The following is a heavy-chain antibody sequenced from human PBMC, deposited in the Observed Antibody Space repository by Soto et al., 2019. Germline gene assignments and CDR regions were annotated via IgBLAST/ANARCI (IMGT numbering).Heavy chain of an antibody. CDR3: ASIAQDTAMDTYYYYGMDV. V-gene: IGHV1-69*13. Sequence: SVKVSCKASGGTFSRYTITWVRQAPGQGLEWMGGIIPIFGTANYAQKFQGRVTITADESTSTAYMELSSLRSEDTAVYYCASIAQDTAMDTYYYYGMDVWGQGTTVTVSS. CDR2: IIPIFGTA. J-gene: IGHJ6*02. D-gene: IGHD5-18*01. CDR1: GGTFSRYT.